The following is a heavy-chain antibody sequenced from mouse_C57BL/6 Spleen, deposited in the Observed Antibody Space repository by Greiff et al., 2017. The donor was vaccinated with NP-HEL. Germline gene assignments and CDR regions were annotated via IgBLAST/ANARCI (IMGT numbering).Heavy chain of an antibody. J-gene: IGHJ2*01. V-gene: IGHV1-55*01. CDR1: GYTFTSYW. CDR2: IYPGSGST. D-gene: IGHD2-1*01. CDR3: ARNGNYRSPDY. Sequence: VQLQESGAELVKPGASVKMSCKASGYTFTSYWITWVKQRPGQGLEWIGDIYPGSGSTNYNEKFKSKATLTVDTSSSTAYMQLSSLTSEDSAVYYCARNGNYRSPDYWGQGTTLTVSS.